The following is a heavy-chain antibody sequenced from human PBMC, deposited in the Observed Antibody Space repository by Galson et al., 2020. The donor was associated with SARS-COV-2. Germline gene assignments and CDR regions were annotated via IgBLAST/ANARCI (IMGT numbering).Heavy chain of an antibody. Sequence: KASETLSLTCTVSGGSISSSSYYWGWIRQPPGKGLEWIGSIYYSGSTYYNPSLKSRVTISVDTSKNQFSLKLSSVTAADTAVYYCAGATTSRAIYYFDYWGQGTLVTVSS. CDR2: IYYSGST. V-gene: IGHV4-39*01. D-gene: IGHD4-17*01. CDR1: GGSISSSSYY. CDR3: AGATTSRAIYYFDY. J-gene: IGHJ4*02.